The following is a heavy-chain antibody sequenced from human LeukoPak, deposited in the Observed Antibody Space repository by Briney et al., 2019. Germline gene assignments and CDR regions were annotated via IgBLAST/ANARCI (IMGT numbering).Heavy chain of an antibody. J-gene: IGHJ3*02. D-gene: IGHD3-22*01. CDR1: GHTLTEFS. Sequence: RASVKVSCKVSGHTLTEFSIHWVRQAPGKGLEWMGGFDPEDDETIYAQKFQGRVIMTEDTSTDTAYMELSSLRSEDTAVYYCAGMRQTGYYYDSSGPNDAFDIWGQGTMVTVSS. CDR2: FDPEDDET. CDR3: AGMRQTGYYYDSSGPNDAFDI. V-gene: IGHV1-24*01.